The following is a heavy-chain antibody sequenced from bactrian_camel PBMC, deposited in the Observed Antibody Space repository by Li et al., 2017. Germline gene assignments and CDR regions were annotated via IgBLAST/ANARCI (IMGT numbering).Heavy chain of an antibody. CDR3: AADGLSGSGVVGVPYYTY. CDR1: GSIYGGAC. D-gene: IGHD2*01. Sequence: HVQLVESGGGSVEAGGSLRLSCGASGSIYGGACVGWLRQAPGKEREGVAAIDSDGRTSYLDSLKGRFTISKDNAKNTLYLQMNNLKPEDTAMYYCAADGLSGSGVVGVPYYTYSGQGTQVTVS. V-gene: IGHV3S26*01. J-gene: IGHJ4*01. CDR2: IDSDGRT.